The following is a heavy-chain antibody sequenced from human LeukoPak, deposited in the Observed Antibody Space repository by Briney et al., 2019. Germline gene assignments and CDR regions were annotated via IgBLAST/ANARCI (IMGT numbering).Heavy chain of an antibody. CDR1: GFTFRSYS. Sequence: GGSLRLSCAASGFTFRSYSMNWVRQAPGKGLEWVSSISASSRYMYFADSVRGRFTIFRDDAYNSLYLQMDSLRAEDTAVYYCARESYDSSGYYPRDFDSWGQGTLVTVSS. D-gene: IGHD3-22*01. CDR2: ISASSRYM. CDR3: ARESYDSSGYYPRDFDS. V-gene: IGHV3-21*01. J-gene: IGHJ4*02.